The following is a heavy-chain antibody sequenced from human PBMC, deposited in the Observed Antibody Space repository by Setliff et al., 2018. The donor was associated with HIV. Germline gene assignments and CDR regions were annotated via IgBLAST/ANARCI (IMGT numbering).Heavy chain of an antibody. V-gene: IGHV1-3*01. D-gene: IGHD3-10*01. CDR3: ARGALLAAFDFDH. CDR2: INVGNGDT. J-gene: IGHJ4*01. Sequence: ASVKVSCKASGYTFTTYSLHWVRQAPGQSLEWMGWINVGNGDTKYSRELQGRIIITRDTSANTAYMELSSLRFDDTAVYFCARGALLAAFDFDHWGHGTLVT. CDR1: GYTFTTYS.